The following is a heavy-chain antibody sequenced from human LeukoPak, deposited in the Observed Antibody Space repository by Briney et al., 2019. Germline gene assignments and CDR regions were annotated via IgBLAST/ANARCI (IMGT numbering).Heavy chain of an antibody. V-gene: IGHV1-69*06. J-gene: IGHJ4*02. Sequence: GASVKVSCKASGGTFSSYAISWVRQAPGQGLEWMGGIIPIFGTANYAQKFQGRVTITADKSTSTAYMELSSLRSEDTAVYYCASPSPDFWSGYFFYWGQGTLVTVSS. CDR3: ASPSPDFWSGYFFY. CDR2: IIPIFGTA. D-gene: IGHD3-3*01. CDR1: GGTFSSYA.